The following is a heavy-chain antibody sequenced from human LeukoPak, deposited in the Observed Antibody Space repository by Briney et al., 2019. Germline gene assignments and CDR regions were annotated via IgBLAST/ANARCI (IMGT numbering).Heavy chain of an antibody. CDR2: INHSGST. V-gene: IGHV4-34*01. J-gene: IGHJ6*02. CDR3: ARAVGGGEAYSSGWFDRRKYYYYGMDV. D-gene: IGHD6-19*01. CDR1: GGSFSGYY. Sequence: SETLSLTCAVYGGSFSGYYWSWIRQPPGKGLEWIGEINHSGSTNYNPSLKSRVTISVDTSKNQFSLKLSSVTAADTAVYYCARAVGGGEAYSSGWFDRRKYYYYGMDVWGQGTTVTVSS.